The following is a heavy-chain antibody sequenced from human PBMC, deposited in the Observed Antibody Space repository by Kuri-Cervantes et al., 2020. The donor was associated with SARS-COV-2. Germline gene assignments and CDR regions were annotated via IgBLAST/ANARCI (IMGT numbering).Heavy chain of an antibody. D-gene: IGHD3-9*01. CDR1: GGSISSSSYY. J-gene: IGHJ6*02. Sequence: GSLRLSCTVSGGSISSSSYYWGWIRQPPGKGLEWIGSIYYSGSTFYNPSLKSRVTISVDTSKNQFSLKLSSVTAADTAVYYCARHFSWGSGEKYYDILTRPDYGMDVWGQGPRSPSP. CDR3: ARHFSWGSGEKYYDILTRPDYGMDV. CDR2: IYYSGST. V-gene: IGHV4-39*01.